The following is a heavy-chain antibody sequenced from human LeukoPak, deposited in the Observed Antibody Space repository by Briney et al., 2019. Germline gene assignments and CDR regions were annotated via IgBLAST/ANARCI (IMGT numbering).Heavy chain of an antibody. Sequence: SVKVSCKASGGTFSGYAISWVRQAPGQGLEWMGGIIPIFVTANYAQKFQGRVTITTDESTSTAYMEPRSLRSEDTAVYYCARVVPLAAGYDRAGYYFDYWGQGTLVTVSS. J-gene: IGHJ4*02. V-gene: IGHV1-69*05. D-gene: IGHD3-22*01. CDR3: ARVVPLAAGYDRAGYYFDY. CDR1: GGTFSGYA. CDR2: IIPIFVTA.